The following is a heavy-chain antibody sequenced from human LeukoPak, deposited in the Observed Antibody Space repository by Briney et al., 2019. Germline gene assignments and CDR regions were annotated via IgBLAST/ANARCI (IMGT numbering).Heavy chain of an antibody. J-gene: IGHJ4*02. CDR2: ISSSSSYI. CDR1: GFTFSSYS. Sequence: GRSLRLSCAASGFTFSSYSMNWVRQAPGKGLEWVSSISSSSSYIYYADSVKGRFTISRDNAKNSLYLQMNSLRAEDTAVYYCARVGRGYSYGNPFDYWGQGTLVTVSS. D-gene: IGHD5-18*01. V-gene: IGHV3-21*01. CDR3: ARVGRGYSYGNPFDY.